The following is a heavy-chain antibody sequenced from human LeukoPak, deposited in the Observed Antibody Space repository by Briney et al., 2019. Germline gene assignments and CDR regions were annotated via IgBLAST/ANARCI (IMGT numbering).Heavy chain of an antibody. V-gene: IGHV4-59*01. CDR3: ARGDITMVRGVTDAFDI. J-gene: IGHJ3*02. CDR1: GVSISSYY. Sequence: SETLSLTCTVSGVSISSYYWSWLRQPPGKGLEWIGYIYYSGSTNYNPSLKSRVTISVDTSKNQFSLKLSSVTAADTAVYYCARGDITMVRGVTDAFDIWGQGTMVTVSA. D-gene: IGHD3-10*01. CDR2: IYYSGST.